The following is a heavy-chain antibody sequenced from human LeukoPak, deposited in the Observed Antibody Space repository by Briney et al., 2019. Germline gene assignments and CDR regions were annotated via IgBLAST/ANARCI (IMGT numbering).Heavy chain of an antibody. V-gene: IGHV3-21*01. CDR2: ISSSSSYI. Sequence: GGSLRLSCAASGFTFSSYTMNWVRQTPGKGLEWVSSISSSSSYIYYADSVKGRFTISRDNSKNTLYLQMNSLRAEDTAVYYCARDGYSSGWPTQYYFDYWGQGTLVTVSS. D-gene: IGHD6-19*01. CDR1: GFTFSSYT. CDR3: ARDGYSSGWPTQYYFDY. J-gene: IGHJ4*02.